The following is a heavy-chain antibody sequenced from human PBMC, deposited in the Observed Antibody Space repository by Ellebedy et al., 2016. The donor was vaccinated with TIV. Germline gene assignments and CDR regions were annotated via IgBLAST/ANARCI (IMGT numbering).Heavy chain of an antibody. D-gene: IGHD6-13*01. CDR1: GFTFSSYG. J-gene: IGHJ4*02. CDR3: AKDEGYGYSSSWSGY. V-gene: IGHV3-30*02. Sequence: GGSLRLXXAASGFTFSSYGMHWVRQAPGKGLEWVAVIWYDGSNKYYADSVKGRFTISRDNSKNTLYLQMNSLRAEDTAVYYCAKDEGYGYSSSWSGYWGQGTLVTVSS. CDR2: IWYDGSNK.